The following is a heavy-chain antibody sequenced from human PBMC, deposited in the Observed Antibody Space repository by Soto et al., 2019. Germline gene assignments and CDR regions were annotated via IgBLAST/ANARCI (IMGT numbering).Heavy chain of an antibody. CDR3: ARARRYSSGWFFDY. J-gene: IGHJ4*02. CDR2: IWYDGSNK. V-gene: IGHV3-33*01. D-gene: IGHD6-19*01. CDR1: GFTFSSYG. Sequence: QVQLVESGGGVVQPGRSLRLSCAASGFTFSSYGMHWVRQAPGKGLEWVAVIWYDGSNKYYADSVKGRFTISRDNSKNKLYVQMNSLRAEDTAVYYCARARRYSSGWFFDYWGQGTLVTVSS.